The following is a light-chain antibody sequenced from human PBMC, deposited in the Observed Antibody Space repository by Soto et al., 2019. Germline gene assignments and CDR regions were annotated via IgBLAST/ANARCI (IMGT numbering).Light chain of an antibody. J-gene: IGKJ4*01. CDR2: AAS. V-gene: IGKV1-39*01. CDR3: QESYSTPLA. CDR1: QNINIF. Sequence: DIQVTQSPSSLSASVGDRVTITCRTSQNINIFLNWYQQKPGRAPMVVISAASNLESGVPSRFSGRCSGTEFTLTLSNLQPGDSALYFCQESYSTPLAFGGGTRVEIK.